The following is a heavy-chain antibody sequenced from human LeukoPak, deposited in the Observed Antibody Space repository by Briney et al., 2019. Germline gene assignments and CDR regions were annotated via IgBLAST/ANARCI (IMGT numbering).Heavy chain of an antibody. CDR1: GGXISSYY. CDR3: ARHFSGYDFDAFDI. CDR2: MYYSGST. D-gene: IGHD5-12*01. Sequence: PSETLSLTCTVSGGXISSYYCSWIRQTPGKGLQWIGYMYYSGSTNYNPSLRSRVTLSLYPSKNQFSLKLTSVTAADTAVYFCARHFSGYDFDAFDIWGQGTMVTVSS. J-gene: IGHJ3*02. V-gene: IGHV4-59*08.